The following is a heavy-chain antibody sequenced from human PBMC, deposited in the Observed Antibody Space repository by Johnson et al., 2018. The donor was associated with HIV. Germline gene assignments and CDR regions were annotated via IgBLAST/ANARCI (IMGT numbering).Heavy chain of an antibody. J-gene: IGHJ3*02. D-gene: IGHD6-13*01. V-gene: IGHV3-30-3*01. CDR3: ARGALQRGSWYGRDAFDI. CDR1: GFTFSSYA. CDR2: ISYDGSNK. Sequence: QMQLVESGGGVVQPGRSLRLSCAASGFTFSSYAMHWVRQAPGKGLEWVAVISYDGSNKYYADSMKGRFTISRDNSKNTLYLQMNSLRAEDTAVYYCARGALQRGSWYGRDAFDIWGQGTMVTVSS.